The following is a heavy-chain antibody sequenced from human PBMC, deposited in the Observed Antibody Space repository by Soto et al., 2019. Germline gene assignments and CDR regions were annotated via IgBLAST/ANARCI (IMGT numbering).Heavy chain of an antibody. J-gene: IGHJ3*02. CDR2: IKQDGSEI. CDR1: GFTLRDYW. Sequence: EVQLVESGGGLVQPGGSLRLSCAASGFTLRDYWMSWVRQAPGKGLEWVANIKQDGSEIYYVDSVEGRFTISRDNAKNSLFRQMNSLRAEDTAVYYCLITTSAFDIWGQGTLVTVSS. CDR3: LITTSAFDI. D-gene: IGHD4-4*01. V-gene: IGHV3-7*01.